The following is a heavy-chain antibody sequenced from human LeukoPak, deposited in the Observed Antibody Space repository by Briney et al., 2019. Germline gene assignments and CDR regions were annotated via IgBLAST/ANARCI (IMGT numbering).Heavy chain of an antibody. J-gene: IGHJ6*02. CDR1: GFTFSSYG. Sequence: PGGSLRLSCAASGFTFSSYGMHWVRQAPGKGLEWMAVIWYDGSNKYYADSVKGRFTISRDNSKNTLYLQMNSLRAEDTAVYYCARDYYDSSGYPLGYYYYYGKDVWGQGTTVTVSS. CDR3: ARDYYDSSGYPLGYYYYYGKDV. D-gene: IGHD3-22*01. V-gene: IGHV3-33*01. CDR2: IWYDGSNK.